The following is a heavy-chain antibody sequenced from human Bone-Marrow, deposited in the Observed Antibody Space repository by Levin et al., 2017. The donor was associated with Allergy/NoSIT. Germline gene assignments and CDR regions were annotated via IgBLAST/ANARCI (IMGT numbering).Heavy chain of an antibody. V-gene: IGHV7-4-1*02. Sequence: ASVKVSCKASGYTFTSYAMNWVRQAPGQGLEWMGWINTNTGNPTYAQGFTGRFVFSLDTSVSTAYLQISSLKAEDTAVYYCARDRGLLWFRELFQIPFDAFDIWGQGTMVTVSS. CDR1: GYTFTSYA. CDR2: INTNTGNP. D-gene: IGHD3-10*01. CDR3: ARDRGLLWFRELFQIPFDAFDI. J-gene: IGHJ3*02.